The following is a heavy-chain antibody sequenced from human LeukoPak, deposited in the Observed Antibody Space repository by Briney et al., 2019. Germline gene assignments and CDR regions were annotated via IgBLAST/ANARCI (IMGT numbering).Heavy chain of an antibody. D-gene: IGHD1-26*01. CDR2: ITGSGGYT. CDR3: ARTRVGNGYDSFDI. CDR1: GFTFSSYA. Sequence: GGSLRLSCAASGFTFSSYAMSWVRQAPGKGLEWVSAITGSGGYTFYADSVKGRFTISRDTFKNTLHLQMNSLRAEDTAVYYCARTRVGNGYDSFDIWGQGTIVTVSS. V-gene: IGHV3-23*01. J-gene: IGHJ3*02.